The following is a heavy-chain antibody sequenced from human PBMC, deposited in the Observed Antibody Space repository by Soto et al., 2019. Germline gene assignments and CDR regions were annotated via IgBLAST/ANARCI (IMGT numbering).Heavy chain of an antibody. CDR2: ISAYNGNT. Sequence: QVQLVQSGAEVKKPGASVKVSCKASGYTFTSYGISWVRQAPGQGLEWMGWISAYNGNTNYAQTLQGRVTMTTDTSTCTVSMELTSLRSHVTAVQYCARDRGSYASDYWGQGTLVTVSS. V-gene: IGHV1-18*01. D-gene: IGHD1-26*01. CDR1: GYTFTSYG. J-gene: IGHJ4*02. CDR3: ARDRGSYASDY.